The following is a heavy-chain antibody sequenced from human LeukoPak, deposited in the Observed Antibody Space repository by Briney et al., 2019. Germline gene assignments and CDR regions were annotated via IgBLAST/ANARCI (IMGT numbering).Heavy chain of an antibody. D-gene: IGHD6-19*01. CDR2: VSGSGGRT. CDR1: GFTFSSYA. V-gene: IGHV3-23*01. Sequence: GGSLRLSCTASGFTFSSYAMSWVRQPPGKGLEWVSAVSGSGGRTHSADSVKGRFTISRDNSKNTLSLQMNSVTAEDTAVYYCATHSSMMVEGFFDFWGQGTLVTVSS. CDR3: ATHSSMMVEGFFDF. J-gene: IGHJ4*02.